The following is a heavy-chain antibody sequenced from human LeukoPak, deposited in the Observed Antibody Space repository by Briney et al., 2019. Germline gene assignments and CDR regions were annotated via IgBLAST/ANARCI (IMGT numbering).Heavy chain of an antibody. D-gene: IGHD6-13*01. CDR1: GFTVSSNY. Sequence: GGSLRLSCAASGFTVSSNYMSWVRQAPGKGLEWVSVIYSGGSTYYADSVKGRFTISRDNSKNTLYLQMNSLRAKDTAVYYCARSAAGYFDYWGQETLVTVSS. CDR3: ARSAAGYFDY. V-gene: IGHV3-66*01. J-gene: IGHJ4*02. CDR2: IYSGGST.